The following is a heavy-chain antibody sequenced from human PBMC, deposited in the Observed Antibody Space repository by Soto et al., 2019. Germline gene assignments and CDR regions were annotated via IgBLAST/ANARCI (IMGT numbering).Heavy chain of an antibody. V-gene: IGHV3-9*01. Sequence: PGGSLRLSCVASGFTFEDYSLHWVRQVPGMGLEWVAGISGNSGSSGYADSVRGRFTVSRDNAKNSLFLQMSSLSPEDTALYYCTKRRSARPGFDAFDLWGQGTMVTVSS. CDR1: GFTFEDYS. CDR2: ISGNSGSS. J-gene: IGHJ3*01. D-gene: IGHD3-10*01. CDR3: TKRRSARPGFDAFDL.